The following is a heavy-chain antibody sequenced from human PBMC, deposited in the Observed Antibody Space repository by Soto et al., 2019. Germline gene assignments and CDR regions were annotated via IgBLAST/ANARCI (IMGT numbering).Heavy chain of an antibody. CDR2: ISSRSGTI. J-gene: IGHJ4*01. CDR1: GFSFSDYY. D-gene: IGHD5-18*01. CDR3: AREVDRALVGSPHYFDY. Sequence: GGSLRLSCAAAGFSFSDYYMTWIRPAPGQGLEWVSYISSRSGTIFYADSVKGRFTLSRDNSKNSMYLQMNSLRAEDTAVYNCAREVDRALVGSPHYFDYWGQGTLVTVSS. V-gene: IGHV3-11*01.